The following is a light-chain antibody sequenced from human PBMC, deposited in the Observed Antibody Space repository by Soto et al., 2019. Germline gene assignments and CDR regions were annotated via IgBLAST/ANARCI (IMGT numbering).Light chain of an antibody. Sequence: QSVLSQPPSASGTPGQRVTISCSGSSSNIGRNYIYWYQQLPGTAPKPLIYGNTQRPSGVPDRFSGSKSGTSVSLAISGLRSEDEADYYCAAWADSLRGYVVGTGTKVTVL. CDR1: SSNIGRNY. CDR2: GNT. J-gene: IGLJ1*01. CDR3: AAWADSLRGYV. V-gene: IGLV1-47*02.